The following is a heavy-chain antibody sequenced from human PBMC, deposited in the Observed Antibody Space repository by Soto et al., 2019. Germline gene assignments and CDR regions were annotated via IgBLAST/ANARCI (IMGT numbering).Heavy chain of an antibody. Sequence: GGSLRLCCAASGFTFSNYIMNWVRQAPGKGLEWVSSIGSSPGYLYYVDSVRGRFTISRDNAKNSLFLQMNSLRAEDTAVYYCARDRGVDTTMLTGMDVWGQGTTVTVSS. CDR3: ARDRGVDTTMLTGMDV. J-gene: IGHJ6*02. CDR2: IGSSPGYL. CDR1: GFTFSNYI. V-gene: IGHV3-21*01. D-gene: IGHD5-18*01.